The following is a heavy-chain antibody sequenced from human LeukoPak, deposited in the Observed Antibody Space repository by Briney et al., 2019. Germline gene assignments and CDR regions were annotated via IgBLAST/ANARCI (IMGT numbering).Heavy chain of an antibody. CDR1: GYTFTSYD. D-gene: IGHD3-10*01. Sequence: ASVKLSCKASGYTFTSYDINWVRQATGQGNEWMGWMNPNSGNTGYAQKFQGRVTMTWNTSISTAYTELSSLRSEDTAVYYCARGPRYYYGSGSYYNDYYYYMDVWGKGTTVTVSS. V-gene: IGHV1-8*01. CDR2: MNPNSGNT. J-gene: IGHJ6*03. CDR3: ARGPRYYYGSGSYYNDYYYYMDV.